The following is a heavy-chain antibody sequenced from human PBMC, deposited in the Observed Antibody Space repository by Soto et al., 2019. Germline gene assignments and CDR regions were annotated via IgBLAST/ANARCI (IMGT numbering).Heavy chain of an antibody. Sequence: SETLSLTCXVSGGSISSAAYYWSWIRQHPGKGLEWIGYINHSGSTNYTPSLKSRVTISVDTSKNQFSLKLSSVTAADTAVYYCARTILRYFDWPPYDAFDIWGQGTMVTVSS. CDR2: INHSGST. CDR1: GGSISSAAYY. D-gene: IGHD3-9*01. J-gene: IGHJ3*02. V-gene: IGHV4-31*03. CDR3: ARTILRYFDWPPYDAFDI.